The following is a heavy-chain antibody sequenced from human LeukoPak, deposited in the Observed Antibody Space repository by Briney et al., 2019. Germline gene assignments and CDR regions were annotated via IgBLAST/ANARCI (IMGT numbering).Heavy chain of an antibody. CDR1: GYTFTGYY. CDR2: INPNNGGT. Sequence: SVKGSCTASGYTFTGYYMHWLRQAPGQGFEWMGRINPNNGGTKYAQKFQGRVTMTRRTPISTAYMELSRMTADNTAVYYCAREIPSTINGFDIWGQGTVITVSS. D-gene: IGHD1-14*01. V-gene: IGHV1-2*02. J-gene: IGHJ3*02. CDR3: AREIPSTINGFDI.